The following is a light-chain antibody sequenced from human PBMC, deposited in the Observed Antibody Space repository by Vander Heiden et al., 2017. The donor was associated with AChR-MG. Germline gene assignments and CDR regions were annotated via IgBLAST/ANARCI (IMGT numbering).Light chain of an antibody. CDR3: QAWDRNSEEV. CDR2: QDT. CDR1: TLGDKY. Sequence: SHELTQPPSVSVSPGQTASITCSGDTLGDKYVCWYQQKSGQSPLLVIYQDTKRTSGIPERFSGSNSGNTATLTISGTQATDEADYYCQAWDRNSEEVFGGGTKLTVL. V-gene: IGLV3-1*01. J-gene: IGLJ3*02.